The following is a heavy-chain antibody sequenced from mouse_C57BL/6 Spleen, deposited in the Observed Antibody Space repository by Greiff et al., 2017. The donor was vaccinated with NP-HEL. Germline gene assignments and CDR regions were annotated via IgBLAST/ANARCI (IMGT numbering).Heavy chain of an antibody. V-gene: IGHV1-82*01. Sequence: VKLQQSGPELVKPGASVKISCKASGYAFSSSWMNWVKQRPGKGLEWIGRIYPGDGDTNYNGKFKGKATLTADKSSSTAYMQLSSLTSEDSAVYFCANTVLDYWGQGTTLTVSS. D-gene: IGHD1-1*01. CDR1: GYAFSSSW. J-gene: IGHJ2*01. CDR3: ANTVLDY. CDR2: IYPGDGDT.